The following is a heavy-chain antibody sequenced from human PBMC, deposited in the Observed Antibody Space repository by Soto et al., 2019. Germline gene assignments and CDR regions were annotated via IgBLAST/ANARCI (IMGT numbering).Heavy chain of an antibody. J-gene: IGHJ6*03. CDR3: AGRLYFGNGYFTAPMDF. CDR1: GDSMTRGSYY. D-gene: IGHD3-3*01. V-gene: IGHV4-39*02. CDR2: FYYTGST. Sequence: PSETLSLTCVVSGDSMTRGSYYWAWIRQPPGKGLEWIGSFYYTGSTNYNPSLKSRVTVSADTSNNHFSLRLTSVTAADTAVYYCAGRLYFGNGYFTAPMDFWGKGTTVTVS.